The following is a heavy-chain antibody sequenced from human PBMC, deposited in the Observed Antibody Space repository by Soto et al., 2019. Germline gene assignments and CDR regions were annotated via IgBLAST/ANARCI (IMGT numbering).Heavy chain of an antibody. J-gene: IGHJ6*02. Sequence: PGESLKISCQGSGYSFTSYWIGWVRQMPGKGLEWMGIIYPGDSDTRYSPSFQGQVTISADKSISTAYLQWSSLKASDTAMYYCARRKGTRVRGLYSNYGMDVWGQGTTVTVSS. CDR2: IYPGDSDT. CDR3: ARRKGTRVRGLYSNYGMDV. CDR1: GYSFTSYW. D-gene: IGHD3-10*01. V-gene: IGHV5-51*01.